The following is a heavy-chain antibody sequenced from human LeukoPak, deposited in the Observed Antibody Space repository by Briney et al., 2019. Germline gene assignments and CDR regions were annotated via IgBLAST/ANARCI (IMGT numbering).Heavy chain of an antibody. D-gene: IGHD3-16*01. V-gene: IGHV3-30-3*01. J-gene: IGHJ4*02. CDR2: ISYDGSNK. CDR1: GFTFSSYA. CDR3: ARLGDVTRYSLGYYFDY. Sequence: GGSLRLSCAASGFTFSSYAMHWVRQAPGKGLEWVAVISYDGSNKYYADSVKGRFTISRDNSKNTLYLQMNSLRAEDTAVYYCARLGDVTRYSLGYYFDYWGQGTLVTVSS.